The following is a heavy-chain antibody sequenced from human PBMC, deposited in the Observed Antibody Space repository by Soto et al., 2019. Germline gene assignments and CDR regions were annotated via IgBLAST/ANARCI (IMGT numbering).Heavy chain of an antibody. CDR3: ARGPPIVGNTTPLDS. D-gene: IGHD1-26*01. CDR2: IYHAGST. J-gene: IGHJ4*02. V-gene: IGHV4-4*02. CDR1: GGSVTNSNW. Sequence: QVQLQESGPRLVKPSGTLPLTCTVSGGSVTNSNWWSWVRLPPAKGLEWIGDIYHAGSTKYNPSLERRVTMSVDTSNNQFALTLTSVTAADTAVYFCARGPPIVGNTTPLDSWGQGTLVTVS.